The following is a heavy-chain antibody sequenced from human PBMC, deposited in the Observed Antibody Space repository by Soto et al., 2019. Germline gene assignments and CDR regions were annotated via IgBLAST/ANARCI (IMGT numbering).Heavy chain of an antibody. D-gene: IGHD3-22*01. CDR1: GFTVSSNY. J-gene: IGHJ4*02. Sequence: EVQLVESGGGLVQPGGSLRLSCAASGFTVSSNYMSWGRQAPGKGLEWVSVSYSGGSTYYADSVKGRFTIPRDTSKNTLNLQMNSPRAEDTGVYYSPRNRGYYPRGYWGQATLVTVSS. V-gene: IGHV3-66*01. CDR3: PRNRGYYPRGY. CDR2: SYSGGST.